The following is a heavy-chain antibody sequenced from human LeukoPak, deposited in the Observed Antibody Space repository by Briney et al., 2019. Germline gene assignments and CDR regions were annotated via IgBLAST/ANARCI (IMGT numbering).Heavy chain of an antibody. Sequence: ASVRVSCKASGYTFTSYGISWVRQAPGQGLEWMGWISAYNGNTNYAQKLQGRVTMTTDTSTSTAYMELRSLRSDDTAVYYCARGGGHDYSVYYFDYWGQGTLVTVSS. CDR3: ARGGGHDYSVYYFDY. CDR2: ISAYNGNT. CDR1: GYTFTSYG. V-gene: IGHV1-18*01. J-gene: IGHJ4*02. D-gene: IGHD4-11*01.